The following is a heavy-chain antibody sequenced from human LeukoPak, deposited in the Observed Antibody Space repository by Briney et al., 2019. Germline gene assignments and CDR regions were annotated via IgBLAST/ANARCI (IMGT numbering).Heavy chain of an antibody. Sequence: PGGSLRLSCAASGFTFSSYWMSWVRQAPGKGLEWVANIKQDGSEKYYVDSVKGRFTISRDNAKNSLYLQMNSLRAEDTAVYYCARDAYNWNGFYYYYYMDVWGKGTTVTVSS. V-gene: IGHV3-7*01. CDR2: IKQDGSEK. CDR3: ARDAYNWNGFYYYYYMDV. J-gene: IGHJ6*03. D-gene: IGHD1-20*01. CDR1: GFTFSSYW.